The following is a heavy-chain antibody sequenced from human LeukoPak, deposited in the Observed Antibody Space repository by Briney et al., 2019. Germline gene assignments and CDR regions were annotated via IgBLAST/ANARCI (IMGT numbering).Heavy chain of an antibody. D-gene: IGHD1-26*01. CDR3: ARDNSVGDNAWWFDP. CDR1: GYTFIAYY. Sequence: ASVKVSCKASGYTFIAYYMHWVRQAPGQGLEWMGLINPTGGSTGYAQKFQGRVTMTRDMPTSTDYMELSSLRSEDTAIYYCARDNSVGDNAWWFDPWGQGTLVTVSS. CDR2: INPTGGST. J-gene: IGHJ5*02. V-gene: IGHV1-46*01.